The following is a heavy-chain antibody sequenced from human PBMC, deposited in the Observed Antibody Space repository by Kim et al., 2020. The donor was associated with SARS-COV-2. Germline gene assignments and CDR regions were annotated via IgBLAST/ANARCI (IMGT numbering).Heavy chain of an antibody. Sequence: GGSLRLSCVASGFTFSNYGMSWVRQAPGKGLEWVSGISGSGDTTTYADSVKGRFTISRDNSKNTLYLQMSSLRAEDTAIYYCANFRHPAYWGQGALVTVS. V-gene: IGHV3-23*01. J-gene: IGHJ1*01. CDR1: GFTFSNYG. CDR3: ANFRHPAY. CDR2: ISGSGDTT.